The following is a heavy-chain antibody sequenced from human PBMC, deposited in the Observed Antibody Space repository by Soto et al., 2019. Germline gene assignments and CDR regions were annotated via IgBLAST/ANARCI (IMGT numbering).Heavy chain of an antibody. CDR1: GYTFTSYY. Sequence: ASVKVSCKASGYTFTSYYIHWVRQAPGQGLEWMGIISPSGGSTNYAQKFQGRVTMTRDTSTSTVYMELSSLRAEDTAVYYCARPTYYYDSSGPPAYWGQGPLVTASS. CDR3: ARPTYYYDSSGPPAY. J-gene: IGHJ4*02. V-gene: IGHV1-46*01. CDR2: ISPSGGST. D-gene: IGHD3-22*01.